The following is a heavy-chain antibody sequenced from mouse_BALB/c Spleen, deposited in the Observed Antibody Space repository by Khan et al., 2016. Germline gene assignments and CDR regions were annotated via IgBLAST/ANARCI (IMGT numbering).Heavy chain of an antibody. J-gene: IGHJ2*01. D-gene: IGHD4-1*01. Sequence: EVELVESGGGLVQPGGSRKLSCAASGFTFSSFGMHWVRQAPEKGLEWVAYINSGSSTIFYADTVKGRFTISGDNPKNTLFLQMTSLRSEDTALYYCARSRGNWDDFDYWGQGTTLTVSS. V-gene: IGHV5-17*02. CDR2: INSGSSTI. CDR3: ARSRGNWDDFDY. CDR1: GFTFSSFG.